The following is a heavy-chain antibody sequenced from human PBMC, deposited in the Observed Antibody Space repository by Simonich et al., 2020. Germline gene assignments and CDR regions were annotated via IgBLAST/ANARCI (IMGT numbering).Heavy chain of an antibody. CDR1: GGSFSGYY. Sequence: QVQLQQWGAGLLKPSETLSLNCAVYGGSFSGYYWSWIRQPPGKGLEWIGEINHRGSTNYNPSRKSRVTISVDTSKNQFSLKLSSVTAADTAVYYCARGLRVAAAGTAFQHWGQGTLVTVSS. V-gene: IGHV4-34*01. J-gene: IGHJ1*01. D-gene: IGHD6-13*01. CDR2: INHRGST. CDR3: ARGLRVAAAGTAFQH.